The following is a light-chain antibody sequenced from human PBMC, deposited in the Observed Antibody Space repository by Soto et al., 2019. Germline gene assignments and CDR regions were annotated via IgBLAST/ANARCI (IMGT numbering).Light chain of an antibody. CDR2: NNN. CDR1: SSNIGTNT. J-gene: IGLJ1*01. Sequence: QSALTQPPSASGTPGHRVTISCSGSSSNIGTNTVNWYLQLPGTAPKLLIYNNNQRPSGVPERFSGSKSGTFPSLAISGLQSEAEAKYYCAAWNDSLNGFFLFGSGTKVTVL. V-gene: IGLV1-44*01. CDR3: AAWNDSLNGFFL.